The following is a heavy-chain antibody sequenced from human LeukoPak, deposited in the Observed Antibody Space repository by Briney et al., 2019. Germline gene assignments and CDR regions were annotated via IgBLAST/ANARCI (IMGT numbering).Heavy chain of an antibody. CDR1: GFTFSGYS. V-gene: IGHV3-48*04. Sequence: GGSLRLSCAASGFTFSGYSMNWVRQAPGKGLEWVSYISSGSSTIYYTDSVKGRFTISRDNAKNSLYLQMNSLRAEDTAVYYCARSGYCSGGSCPGDYWGQGTLVTVSS. CDR3: ARSGYCSGGSCPGDY. CDR2: ISSGSSTI. D-gene: IGHD2-15*01. J-gene: IGHJ4*02.